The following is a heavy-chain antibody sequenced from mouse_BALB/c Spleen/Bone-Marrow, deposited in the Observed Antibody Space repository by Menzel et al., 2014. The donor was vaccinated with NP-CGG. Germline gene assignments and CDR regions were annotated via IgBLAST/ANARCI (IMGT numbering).Heavy chain of an antibody. CDR1: GYTFTSYY. J-gene: IGHJ4*01. CDR2: INPSNGGT. Sequence: QVQLQQPGAELVKPGASVKLSCKASGYTFTSYYMYWVKQRPGQGLEWSGEINPSNGGTNFNEKFKNKATLTVDKSSSTAYMQLSSLTSEDSAVYYCSRGRRDALDYWGQGTPVTVSS. V-gene: IGHV1S81*02. CDR3: SRGRRDALDY.